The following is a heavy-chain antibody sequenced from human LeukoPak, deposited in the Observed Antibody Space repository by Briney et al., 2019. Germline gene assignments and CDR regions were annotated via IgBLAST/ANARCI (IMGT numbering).Heavy chain of an antibody. CDR1: GFRFNTYW. J-gene: IGHJ4*02. CDR2: ISSSGSTI. V-gene: IGHV3-11*01. D-gene: IGHD6-13*01. Sequence: GGSLRLSCAASGFRFNTYWMSWVRQAPGKGLEWVSYISSSGSTIYYADSVKGRFTISRDNAKNSLYLQMNSLRAEDTAVYYCAGEDSSSWLDFDYWGQGTLVTVSS. CDR3: AGEDSSSWLDFDY.